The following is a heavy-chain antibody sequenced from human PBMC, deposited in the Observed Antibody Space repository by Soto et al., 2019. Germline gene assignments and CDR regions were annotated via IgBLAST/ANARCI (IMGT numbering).Heavy chain of an antibody. CDR3: ARLKGIAAAGKYEYYFDY. CDR2: IDPSDSYT. J-gene: IGHJ4*02. Sequence: GESLKISCKGSGYSFTNYLITWVRQMPGKGLERMGRIDPSDSYTNYSPSFQGHVTISADRSISTAYLQWSRLKASDTAMYYCARLKGIAAAGKYEYYFDYWGQGTLVTVSS. V-gene: IGHV5-10-1*01. CDR1: GYSFTNYL. D-gene: IGHD6-13*01.